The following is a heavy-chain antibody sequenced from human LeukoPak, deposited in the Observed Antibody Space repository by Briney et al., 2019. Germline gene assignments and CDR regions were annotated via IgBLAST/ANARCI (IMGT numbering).Heavy chain of an antibody. CDR2: INPNSGGT. J-gene: IGHJ4*02. Sequence: ASVKASCKASGYTFTGYYMHWVRQAPGQGLEWMGWINPNSGGTNYAQKFQGRVTMTRDTSISTAYMELSRLRSDDTAVYYCARDARGYCSSTSCFKSFGYWGQGTLVTVSS. V-gene: IGHV1-2*02. D-gene: IGHD2-2*01. CDR1: GYTFTGYY. CDR3: ARDARGYCSSTSCFKSFGY.